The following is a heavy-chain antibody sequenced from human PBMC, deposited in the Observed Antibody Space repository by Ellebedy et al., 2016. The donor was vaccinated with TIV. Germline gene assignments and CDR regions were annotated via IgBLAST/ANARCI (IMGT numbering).Heavy chain of an antibody. V-gene: IGHV1-2*02. D-gene: IGHD6-6*01. J-gene: IGHJ2*01. Sequence: AASVKVSCKASGGTFSSYAISWVRQAPGQGLEWMGWINPNSGGTNYAQKFQGRVTMTRDTSISTAYMELSRLRSDDTAVYYCARDRDFSSRYFDLWGRGTLVTVSS. CDR1: GGTFSSYA. CDR2: INPNSGGT. CDR3: ARDRDFSSRYFDL.